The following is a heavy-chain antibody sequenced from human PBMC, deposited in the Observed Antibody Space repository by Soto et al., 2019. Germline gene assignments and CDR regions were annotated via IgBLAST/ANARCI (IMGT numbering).Heavy chain of an antibody. D-gene: IGHD5-18*01. J-gene: IGHJ6*02. CDR2: IYPGDSDT. CDR3: ATPAGDTAMATGGLYYYGMDV. V-gene: IGHV5-51*01. CDR1: GYTFIAYW. Sequence: PGESLKISCKASGYTFIAYWIGWVRQMPGKGLEWMGIIYPGDSDTRYSPSFQGQVTISVDESISTTYLQWTSLQASDTAMYYCATPAGDTAMATGGLYYYGMDVWGQGTAVTVSS.